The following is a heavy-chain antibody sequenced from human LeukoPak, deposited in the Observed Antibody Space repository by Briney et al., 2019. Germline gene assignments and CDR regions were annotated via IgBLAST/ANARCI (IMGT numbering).Heavy chain of an antibody. CDR3: GRVNPTSSGFYTF. D-gene: IGHD3-22*01. V-gene: IGHV3-11*06. CDR1: GVTFSDYY. CDR2: ISGSSSST. J-gene: IGHJ4*02. Sequence: NPGGSLRLSCAASGVTFSDYYMTWIRQAPGKGLEWVSYISGSSSSTNYADSVKGRFAISRDNAKNSLYLQMNSLRTEDTAVHYCGRVNPTSSGFYTFWGQGTLVTVSS.